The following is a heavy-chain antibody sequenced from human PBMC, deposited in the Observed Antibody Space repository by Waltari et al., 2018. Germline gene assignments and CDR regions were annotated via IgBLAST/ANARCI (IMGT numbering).Heavy chain of an antibody. D-gene: IGHD6-19*01. V-gene: IGHV3-30*02. J-gene: IGHJ4*02. CDR2: IRYDGINK. CDR1: GFTFSRYG. CDR3: AKNGYSSGWYDY. Sequence: QVQLVESGGGVVQPGGSLRLSCAASGFTFSRYGMHWVRQAPGKGLEWVAFIRYDGINKYYADSVKGRFTISRDNSKNTLYLQMNSLRAEDTAVYYCAKNGYSSGWYDYWGQGTLVTVSS.